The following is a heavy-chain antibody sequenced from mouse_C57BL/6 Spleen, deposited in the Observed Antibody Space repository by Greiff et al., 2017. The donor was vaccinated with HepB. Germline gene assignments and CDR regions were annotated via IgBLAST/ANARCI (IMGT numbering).Heavy chain of an antibody. D-gene: IGHD1-1*01. Sequence: VQLQQSGAELVKPGASVKISCKASGYAFSSYWMHWVKQRPGKGLEWIGQIYPGDGDTNYNGKFKGKATLTADKSSSTAYMQLSSLTSEDSAVYFCARCEVYYYGSSYEAMDYWGQGTSVTVSS. V-gene: IGHV1-80*01. CDR2: IYPGDGDT. CDR1: GYAFSSYW. CDR3: ARCEVYYYGSSYEAMDY. J-gene: IGHJ4*01.